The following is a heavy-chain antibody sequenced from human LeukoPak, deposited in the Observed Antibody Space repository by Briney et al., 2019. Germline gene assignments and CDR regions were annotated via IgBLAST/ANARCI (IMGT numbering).Heavy chain of an antibody. D-gene: IGHD6-13*01. Sequence: PSGTLSLTCAVSGGSISSSNWWSWVRQPPGKGLEWIGEIYYSGSTYYNPSLKSRVSISVDTSKNQFSLKLSSVTAADTAMYYCARDLMGQQLVQYDAFDIWGQGTMVTVSS. V-gene: IGHV4-4*02. CDR2: IYYSGST. CDR1: GGSISSSNW. J-gene: IGHJ3*02. CDR3: ARDLMGQQLVQYDAFDI.